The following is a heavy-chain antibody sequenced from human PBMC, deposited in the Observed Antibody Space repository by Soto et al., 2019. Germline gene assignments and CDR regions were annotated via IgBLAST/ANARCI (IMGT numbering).Heavy chain of an antibody. CDR2: IYWSEDN. D-gene: IGHD6-19*01. V-gene: IGHV2-5*01. CDR3: ALGCGWQFDF. Sequence: QITLKESGPTLVKPTQTLTLSCTFSGFSLTSNAVGVGWFRLPPGKALERLALIYWSEDNHYSPSRKNILNFPKDNSKSPLVIKMTNNDSVDTTTFFCALGCGWQFDFWGHGTLVTVSS. CDR1: GFSLTSNAVG. J-gene: IGHJ4*01.